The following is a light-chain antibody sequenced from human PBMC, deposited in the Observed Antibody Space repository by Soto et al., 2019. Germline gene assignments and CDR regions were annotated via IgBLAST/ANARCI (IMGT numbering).Light chain of an antibody. Sequence: SYELTQPPSVSVAPGQTAAITCEGENIGREKVHWYLQKPGQAPVLVVYDSSARPSATPARFSGSTSGNTATLSIKWVEAGDEADYYCQVWDNAGDRLFGGGTKLTVL. CDR1: NIGREK. CDR2: DSS. J-gene: IGLJ2*01. CDR3: QVWDNAGDRL. V-gene: IGLV3-21*02.